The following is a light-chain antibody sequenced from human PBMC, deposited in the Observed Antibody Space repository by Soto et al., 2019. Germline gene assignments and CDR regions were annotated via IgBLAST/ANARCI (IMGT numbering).Light chain of an antibody. V-gene: IGLV2-8*01. CDR3: SSYAGSNNRGV. CDR1: SSDVGGYNY. CDR2: EVS. Sequence: QSALTQPPSASGSPGQSVTISCTGTSSDVGGYNYISWYQHHPGKAPKLMIYEVSQRPSGVPDRFSGSKSGNTASLTVSVLQAEDEADYYCSSYAGSNNRGVFGSGTKLTVL. J-gene: IGLJ1*01.